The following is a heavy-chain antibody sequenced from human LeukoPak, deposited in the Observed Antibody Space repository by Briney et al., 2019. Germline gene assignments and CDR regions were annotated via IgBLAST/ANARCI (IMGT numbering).Heavy chain of an antibody. D-gene: IGHD4-17*01. V-gene: IGHV4-59*01. CDR1: GGSISSYY. CDR2: IYYSGST. J-gene: IGHJ4*02. Sequence: PSETLSLTCTVSGGSISSYYWSWIRQPPGKGLEWIGYIYYSGSTNYNPTLKSRVTISVDTSKNQFSLKLSSVTAADTAVYYCAREAYGDHLSYFDYWGQGTLVTVSS. CDR3: AREAYGDHLSYFDY.